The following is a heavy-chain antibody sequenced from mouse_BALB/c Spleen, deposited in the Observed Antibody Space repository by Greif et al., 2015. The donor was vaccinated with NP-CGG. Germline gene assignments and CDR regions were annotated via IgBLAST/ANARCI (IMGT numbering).Heavy chain of an antibody. CDR3: ARKGWLLGYAMDY. V-gene: IGHV7-3*02. CDR1: GFTFTDYY. J-gene: IGHJ4*01. D-gene: IGHD2-3*01. CDR2: IRNKANGYTT. Sequence: EVHLVESGGGLVQPGGSLRLSCATSGFTFTDYYMSWVRQPPGKALEWLGFIRNKANGYTTEYSASVKGRFTISRDNSQSILYLQMNTLRAEDSATYYCARKGWLLGYAMDYWGQGTSVTVSS.